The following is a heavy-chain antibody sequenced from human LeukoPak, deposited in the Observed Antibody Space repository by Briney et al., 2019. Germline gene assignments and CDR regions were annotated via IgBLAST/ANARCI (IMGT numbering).Heavy chain of an antibody. D-gene: IGHD3-10*01. V-gene: IGHV4-59*01. J-gene: IGHJ4*02. CDR2: IYYSGST. CDR3: ARRSVRGVSDY. Sequence: SETLSLTCTVSGGSISSYYWSWIRQPPGKGLEWNGYIYYSGSTNYNPSLKSRVTISVDTSKNQFSLKLSSVTAADTAVYYCARRSVRGVSDYWGQGTLVTVSS. CDR1: GGSISSYY.